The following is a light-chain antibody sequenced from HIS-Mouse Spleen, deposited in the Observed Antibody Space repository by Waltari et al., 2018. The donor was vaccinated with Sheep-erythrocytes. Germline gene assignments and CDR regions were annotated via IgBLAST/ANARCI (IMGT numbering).Light chain of an antibody. CDR2: YKSDSDK. Sequence: QAVLTQPSSLSASPGASASLTCTLRSGINVGTSRIYWYPQKPGSPPQYLLRYKSDSDKQQGSGVPSRFSGSKDASANAGILLISGLQSEDEADYYCMIWHSSAWVFGGGTKLTVL. J-gene: IGLJ3*02. V-gene: IGLV5-45*03. CDR1: SGINVGTSR. CDR3: MIWHSSAWV.